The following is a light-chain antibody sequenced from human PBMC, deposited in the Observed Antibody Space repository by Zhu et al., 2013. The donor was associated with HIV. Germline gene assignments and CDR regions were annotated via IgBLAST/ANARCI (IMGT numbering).Light chain of an antibody. J-gene: IGKJ3*01. CDR3: QQYYSPPST. CDR1: QTIKNY. V-gene: IGKV1-39*01. Sequence: DIQMTQSPSSLSASVGDRVTITCRASQTIKNYLSWYQQKPGKAPKLLIFSASSLQSGVPSRFSGSGSGTDFTLTISSVQPEDFATYSCQQYYSPPSTFGPGTKVDIK. CDR2: SAS.